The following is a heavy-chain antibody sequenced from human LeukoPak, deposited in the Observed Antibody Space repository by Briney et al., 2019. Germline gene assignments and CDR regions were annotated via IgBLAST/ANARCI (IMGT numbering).Heavy chain of an antibody. CDR3: ARLYLPVTRFDY. D-gene: IGHD5-18*01. V-gene: IGHV4-34*01. Sequence: SETLSLTCAVYGGSFSGYYWSWIRQPPGKGLGWIGEINHSGSTNYNPSLKSRVTISVDMSKNQFSLKLTSVTAADTAVYYCARLYLPVTRFDYWGQGTLVTASS. J-gene: IGHJ4*02. CDR1: GGSFSGYY. CDR2: INHSGST.